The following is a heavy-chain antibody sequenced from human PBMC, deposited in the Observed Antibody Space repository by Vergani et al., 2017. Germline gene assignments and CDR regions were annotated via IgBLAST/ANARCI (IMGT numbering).Heavy chain of an antibody. V-gene: IGHV3-48*01. D-gene: IGHD3-3*01. J-gene: IGHJ6*03. CDR2: ISSSSSTI. Sequence: EVQLVESGGGLVQPGGSLRLSCAASGFTFSSYSMNWVRQAPGKGLEWVSYISSSSSTIDYADSVKGRFTISRDNAKNSLYLQMNSLRAEDTAVYYCARAILEWLLMGGYYYYMDVWGKGTTVTVSS. CDR1: GFTFSSYS. CDR3: ARAILEWLLMGGYYYYMDV.